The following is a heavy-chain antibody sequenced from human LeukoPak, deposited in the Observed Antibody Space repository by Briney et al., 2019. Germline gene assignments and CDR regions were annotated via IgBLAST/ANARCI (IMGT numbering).Heavy chain of an antibody. CDR2: IGTAGDT. Sequence: GGSLRLSCAASGFIFSSYDMHWVRQATGKGLEWVSAIGTAGDTYYPGSVKGRFTISRENAKNSLYLQMNSLRAGDTAVYYCARGVDGSGGDAFDIWGQGTMVTVSS. CDR3: ARGVDGSGGDAFDI. D-gene: IGHD3-10*01. V-gene: IGHV3-13*01. CDR1: GFIFSSYD. J-gene: IGHJ3*02.